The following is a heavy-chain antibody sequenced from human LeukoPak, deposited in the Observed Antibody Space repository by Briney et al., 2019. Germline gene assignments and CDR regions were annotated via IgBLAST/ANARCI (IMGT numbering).Heavy chain of an antibody. Sequence: GGSLRLSCAACRLRYEEYRMKWIRQAPGKGLEWVSGINWNGGSTGYADSVKGRFTISRDNAKNSRYLQMNSLRAEATALYYCIIGGLKATTVTNPCWYFDLWGRGTLVTVSS. CDR2: INWNGGST. J-gene: IGHJ2*01. CDR1: RLRYEEYR. CDR3: IIGGLKATTVTNPCWYFDL. D-gene: IGHD4-17*01. V-gene: IGHV3-20*04.